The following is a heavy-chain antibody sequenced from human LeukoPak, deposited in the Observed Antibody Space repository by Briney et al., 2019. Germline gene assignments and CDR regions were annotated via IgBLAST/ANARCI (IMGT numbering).Heavy chain of an antibody. D-gene: IGHD5-24*01. V-gene: IGHV3-7*03. J-gene: IGHJ4*02. CDR2: IKEDGSAK. CDR3: ARDRAYNRFDY. CDR1: GFTFSTSW. Sequence: GGSVRLSCVDSGFTFSTSWMAWVRQAPGKGLEWVANIKEDGSAKNYVGSVRGRFTVSRDNAKKSAYLEMNSLRAEDTAVYYCARDRAYNRFDYWGQGTLVTVSS.